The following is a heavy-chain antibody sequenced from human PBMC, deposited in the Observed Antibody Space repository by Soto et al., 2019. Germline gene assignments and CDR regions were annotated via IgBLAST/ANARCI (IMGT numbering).Heavy chain of an antibody. Sequence: LETLSLTCAVYGGSVNGYYWNWIRQPPGKGLEWIGEINHTGSTHYNPSLKSRVTMSVDTSKNQFSLRLSSVTAADTAIYYCATRITVFGLLIPPFDPWGQGTQVTVS. J-gene: IGHJ5*02. V-gene: IGHV4-34*01. CDR3: ATRITVFGLLIPPFDP. CDR2: INHTGST. D-gene: IGHD3-3*01. CDR1: GGSVNGYY.